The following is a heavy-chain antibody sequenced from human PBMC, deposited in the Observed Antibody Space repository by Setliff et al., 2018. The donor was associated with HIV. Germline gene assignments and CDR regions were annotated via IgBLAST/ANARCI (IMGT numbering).Heavy chain of an antibody. V-gene: IGHV1-69*13. CDR2: IIHIFGTA. J-gene: IGHJ4*02. Sequence: SVKVSCKASGGTFSSQAISWVRQAPGQGLEWMGGIIHIFGTANYAQKFQGRVTITADDSTNTAYMELSSLRSEDTAVYYCASPQPQGANQLLWSFDSWGQGALVTVSS. CDR3: ASPQPQGANQLLWSFDS. D-gene: IGHD2-2*01. CDR1: GGTFSSQA.